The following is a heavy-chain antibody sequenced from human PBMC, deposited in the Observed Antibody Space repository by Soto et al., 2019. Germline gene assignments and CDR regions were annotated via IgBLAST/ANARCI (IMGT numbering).Heavy chain of an antibody. CDR1: GGSFSGYY. D-gene: IGHD2-15*01. CDR3: AAAAKGRDAFDI. Sequence: PSETLSLTCAVYGGSFSGYYWSWIRQPPGKGLEWIGEINHSGSTNYNPSLKSRVTISVDTSKNQFSLKLNSVTAADTAVYYCAAAAKGRDAFDIWGQGTMVTVSS. J-gene: IGHJ3*02. CDR2: INHSGST. V-gene: IGHV4-34*01.